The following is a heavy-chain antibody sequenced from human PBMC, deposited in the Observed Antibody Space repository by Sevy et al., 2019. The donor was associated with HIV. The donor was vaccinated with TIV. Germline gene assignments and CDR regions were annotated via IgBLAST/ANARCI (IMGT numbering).Heavy chain of an antibody. Sequence: GGSLRLSCAASGFTFSSYAMSWVRQAPGKGLEWVSAISGSGGSTYYADSVKGRFTISRDNSKNTLYLQMNSLRAEDTAVYYWANLAGYSSSPDGMDVWGQGTTVTVSS. CDR3: ANLAGYSSSPDGMDV. CDR1: GFTFSSYA. CDR2: ISGSGGST. J-gene: IGHJ6*02. V-gene: IGHV3-23*01. D-gene: IGHD6-13*01.